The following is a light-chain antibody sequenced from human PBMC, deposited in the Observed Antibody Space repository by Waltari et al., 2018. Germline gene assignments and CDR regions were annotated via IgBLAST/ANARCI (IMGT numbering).Light chain of an antibody. CDR1: NIGTKS. V-gene: IGLV3-21*01. CDR3: QVWESSTDHYV. Sequence: SYVLTQPPSLSVAPGESARVTCGGNNIGTKSVHWYQQNPGQAPLLVICSDSDRPPGIPGRFYGSNSGNTATLAIGGVGGGDEADYYCQVWESSTDHYVFGSGTEISVL. J-gene: IGLJ1*01. CDR2: SDS.